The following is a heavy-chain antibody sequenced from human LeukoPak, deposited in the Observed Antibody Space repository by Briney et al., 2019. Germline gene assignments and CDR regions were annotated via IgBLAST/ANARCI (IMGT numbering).Heavy chain of an antibody. V-gene: IGHV4-34*01. CDR3: ARTRRYRSGWYYFDY. D-gene: IGHD6-19*01. CDR1: GGSFSGYY. CDR2: INHSGST. Sequence: SETLSLTCAVYGGSFSGYYWSWIRQPLGEGLEWIGEINHSGSTNYNPSLKSRVTISVDTSKNQSSLKLSSVTAADTAVYYCARTRRYRSGWYYFDYWGQGTLVTVSS. J-gene: IGHJ4*02.